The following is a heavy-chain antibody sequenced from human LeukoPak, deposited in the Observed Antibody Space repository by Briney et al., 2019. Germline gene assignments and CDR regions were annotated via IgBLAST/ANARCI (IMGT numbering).Heavy chain of an antibody. CDR3: ARSKDILTGYCFDY. J-gene: IGHJ4*02. D-gene: IGHD3-9*01. CDR1: GGSINNYY. V-gene: IGHV4-59*01. CDR2: IYYSGST. Sequence: SETLSLTCSVSGGSINNYYWSWIRQPPGKGLEWIGYIYYSGSTKYNPSLKSRVTISVDPSKKQFSLKLSSVTAAGTAVYYCARSKDILTGYCFDYWGQGTLVIVSS.